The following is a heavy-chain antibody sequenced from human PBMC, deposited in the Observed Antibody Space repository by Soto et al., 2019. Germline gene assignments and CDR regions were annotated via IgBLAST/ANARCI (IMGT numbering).Heavy chain of an antibody. CDR2: ISYDGSNK. V-gene: IGHV3-30*03. CDR3: ARAYGGNPALFDP. D-gene: IGHD4-17*01. J-gene: IGHJ5*02. Sequence: GGSLRLSCAASGFTFSSYGMHWVRQAPGKGLEWVAVISYDGSNKYYADSVKGRFTISRDNSKNTLYLQMNSLRAEDTAVYYCARAYGGNPALFDPWGQGTLVTGSS. CDR1: GFTFSSYG.